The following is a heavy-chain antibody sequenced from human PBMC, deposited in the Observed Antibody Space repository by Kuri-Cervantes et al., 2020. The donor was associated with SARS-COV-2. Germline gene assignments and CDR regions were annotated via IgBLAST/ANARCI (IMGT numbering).Heavy chain of an antibody. V-gene: IGHV3-11*01. D-gene: IGHD4-11*01. J-gene: IGHJ4*02. Sequence: GGSLRLSCAASGFTFSDYYMSWIRQAPGKGLEWVSYISSSGSTIYYADSVKGRFTISRDSSNNTLYLQMNSLRAEDTAIYYCAKGDYSSWSYFDYWGQGMLVTVSS. CDR2: ISSSGSTI. CDR3: AKGDYSSWSYFDY. CDR1: GFTFSDYY.